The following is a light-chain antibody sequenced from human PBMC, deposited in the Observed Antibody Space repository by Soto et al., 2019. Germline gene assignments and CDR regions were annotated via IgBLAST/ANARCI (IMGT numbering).Light chain of an antibody. CDR1: SSDFGGYNY. CDR2: EVS. CDR3: SSYTTSSTWV. V-gene: IGLV2-14*01. Sequence: QSVLTQPASVSGSPGQSITISCTGTSSDFGGYNYVSWYQQHPGKAPKLMIYEVSNRPSGVSSRFSGSKSGNAASLTISGLQAEDEADYYCSSYTTSSTWVFGGGTKVTVL. J-gene: IGLJ3*02.